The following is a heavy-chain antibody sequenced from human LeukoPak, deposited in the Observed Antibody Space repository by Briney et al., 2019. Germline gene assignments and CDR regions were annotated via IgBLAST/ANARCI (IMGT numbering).Heavy chain of an antibody. V-gene: IGHV4-4*02. CDR2: IHESGRT. CDR1: GASISSDHW. J-gene: IGHJ4*02. D-gene: IGHD3-9*01. CDR3: ARLERDILTGYLKFDY. Sequence: PSGTLSLTCAVSGASISSDHWWTWVRQPPGKGLEWIGEIHESGRTNYSPSLKSRVTFSVDKSRNQVSLRLNSVTAADAAVYYCARLERDILTGYLKFDYWGQGILVTVSS.